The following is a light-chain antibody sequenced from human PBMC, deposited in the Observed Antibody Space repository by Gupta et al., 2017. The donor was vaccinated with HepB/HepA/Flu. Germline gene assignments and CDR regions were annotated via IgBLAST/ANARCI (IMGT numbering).Light chain of an antibody. V-gene: IGLV1-40*01. CDR2: SRN. CDR3: QSYDSSLRGWL. J-gene: IGLJ3*02. Sequence: QSVLTQPPSMSGAPGQPVTISCTGSGSNIGAGYDVHWYQQLPGTAPKVVIYSRNNRPTGVPDRFSGSKSGTSASLAITGLQAEDEADYYCQSYDSSLRGWLFGGGTKLTVL. CDR1: GSNIGAGYD.